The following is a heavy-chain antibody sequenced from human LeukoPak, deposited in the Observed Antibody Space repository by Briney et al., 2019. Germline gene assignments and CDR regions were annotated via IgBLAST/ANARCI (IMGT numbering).Heavy chain of an antibody. CDR1: GFTFSYHW. CDR2: IKNDGAVK. CDR3: AAEGQYAHSRGFFAY. J-gene: IGHJ4*02. D-gene: IGHD2-8*01. V-gene: IGHV3-7*01. Sequence: QPGGSLTLSCAASGFTFSYHWMTWVRQAPGKGLEWVANIKNDGAVKNYVDSVKGRFTISRDNAKNSLYLQMHSLGVDDTAVYYCAAEGQYAHSRGFFAYWGQGVRVTVSS.